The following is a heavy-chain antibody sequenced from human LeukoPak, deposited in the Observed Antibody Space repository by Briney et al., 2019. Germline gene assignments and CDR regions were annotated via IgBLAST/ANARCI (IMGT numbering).Heavy chain of an antibody. V-gene: IGHV4-39*01. CDR3: ARLRYSSGWFFDY. CDR2: IYYSGST. D-gene: IGHD6-19*01. CDR1: GGSISSSSYY. Sequence: SETLSLTCTVSGGSISSSSYYWGWIRQPPGKGLEWIGSIYYSGSTYYNPSLKSRVTISVDTSKNQFSLKLSSVTAADTAVYYCARLRYSSGWFFDYWGQGTVVTVSS. J-gene: IGHJ4*02.